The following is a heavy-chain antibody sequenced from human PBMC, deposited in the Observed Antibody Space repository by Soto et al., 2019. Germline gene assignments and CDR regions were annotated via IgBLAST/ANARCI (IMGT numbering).Heavy chain of an antibody. CDR2: NYYSGST. J-gene: IGHJ5*02. CDR1: GGSISSSSYY. Sequence: QLQLQESGPGLVKPSETLSLTCTVSGGSISSSSYYWGWIRQPPGKGLEWIGSNYYSGSTYYNPSHNRRVTISVDTSKNQFSPKLSSVPAADTAVYYCARLVFRPTAPGWNWFDPWGQGTLVTVSS. D-gene: IGHD6-6*01. V-gene: IGHV4-39*01. CDR3: ARLVFRPTAPGWNWFDP.